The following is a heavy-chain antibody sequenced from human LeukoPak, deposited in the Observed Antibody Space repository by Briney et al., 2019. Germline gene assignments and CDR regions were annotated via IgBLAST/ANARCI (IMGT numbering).Heavy chain of an antibody. Sequence: GESLKISRKGSGYSFTIYWIGWVRQVPGKGLEWMGIIYPGDSDTRYSPSFQGQVTISADKSISTAYLQWSSLKASDTAMYYCARYALQRGRNNWFDPWGQGTLVTVSS. CDR3: ARYALQRGRNNWFDP. CDR2: IYPGDSDT. J-gene: IGHJ5*02. V-gene: IGHV5-51*01. CDR1: GYSFTIYW. D-gene: IGHD1-26*01.